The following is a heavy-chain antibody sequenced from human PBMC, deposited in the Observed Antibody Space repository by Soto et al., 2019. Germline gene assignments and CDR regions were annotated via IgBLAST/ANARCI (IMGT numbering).Heavy chain of an antibody. CDR3: ARDIMITFGGALNY. Sequence: ASVKVSCKASGYTFTSYGISWVRQAPGQGLEWMGWISAYNGNTNYAQKLQGRVTMTTDTSTSTAYMELRSLRSDDTAVYYCARDIMITFGGALNYWGQGTLVTVSS. D-gene: IGHD3-16*01. CDR2: ISAYNGNT. V-gene: IGHV1-18*01. J-gene: IGHJ4*02. CDR1: GYTFTSYG.